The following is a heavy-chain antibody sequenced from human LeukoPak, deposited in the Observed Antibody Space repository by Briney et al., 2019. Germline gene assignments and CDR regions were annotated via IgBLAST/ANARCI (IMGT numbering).Heavy chain of an antibody. V-gene: IGHV3-21*01. CDR2: ISSSSSYI. D-gene: IGHD5-18*01. CDR1: VFTFSSYS. CDR3: ARDQWLQSDYYMDV. Sequence: GGSLRLSCAASVFTFSSYSMDWVRQAAGKGLEWVSFISSSSSYIYYADSMKGRFTISRDNAKNSLYLQMNSLRAEDTAVYYCARDQWLQSDYYMDVWGKGTTVTVSS. J-gene: IGHJ6*03.